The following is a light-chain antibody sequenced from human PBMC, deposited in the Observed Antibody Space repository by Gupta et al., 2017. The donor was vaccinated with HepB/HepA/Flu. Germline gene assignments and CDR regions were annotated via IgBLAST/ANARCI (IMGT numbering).Light chain of an antibody. CDR1: QDISNY. V-gene: IGKV1-33*01. Sequence: DIQMTQSPFSLSASVGDRVTITCQASQDISNYLNWYQQKPGKAPKLLIYDASNLETGVPSRFSGSGSGTDFTFTISSLRPENIATYYCQQYDNIPPGWLTFGGGTKVEIK. CDR3: QQYDNIPPGWLT. CDR2: DAS. J-gene: IGKJ4*01.